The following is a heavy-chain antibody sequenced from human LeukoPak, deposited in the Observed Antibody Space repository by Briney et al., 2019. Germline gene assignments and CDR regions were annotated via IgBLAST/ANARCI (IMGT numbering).Heavy chain of an antibody. CDR2: INPNSGGT. V-gene: IGHV1-2*02. CDR3: ARGHTGISWGFAHHKFGAIDY. Sequence: GASVKVSCKASGYTFTGYYMHWVRQAPGQGLEWMGWINPNSGGTNYAQKFQGRVTMTRDTSISTAYMELSRLRSDDTAVYYCARGHTGISWGFAHHKFGAIDYWGQGTLVTVSS. D-gene: IGHD1-14*01. CDR1: GYTFTGYY. J-gene: IGHJ4*02.